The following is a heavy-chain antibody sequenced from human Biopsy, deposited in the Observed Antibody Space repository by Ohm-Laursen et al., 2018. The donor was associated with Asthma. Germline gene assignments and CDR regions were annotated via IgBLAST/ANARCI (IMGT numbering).Heavy chain of an antibody. D-gene: IGHD3-9*01. Sequence: GSSVKVSCKASGYTFINYAIHWVRQAPGQRLEWMGWINAGNGNTKYSQKFQGRVTTTRDTSASTAYMDLSSLRSEDTAVYYCARTYYDFLTGQVNDAFATWGQGTVVTVSS. CDR2: INAGNGNT. CDR1: GYTFINYA. CDR3: ARTYYDFLTGQVNDAFAT. J-gene: IGHJ3*02. V-gene: IGHV1-3*01.